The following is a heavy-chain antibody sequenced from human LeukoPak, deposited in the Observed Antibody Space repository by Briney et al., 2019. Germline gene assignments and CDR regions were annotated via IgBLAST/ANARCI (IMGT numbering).Heavy chain of an antibody. V-gene: IGHV1-18*03. Sequence: ASVKVSCKASGYTFTSYYMHWVRQAPGQGLEWMGWISAYNGNTNYAQKLQGRVVMTTDTSTSTAYMELRSLRSDDMAVYYCARVPSVAVAGTDMDVWGKGTTVTVSS. CDR1: GYTFTSYY. D-gene: IGHD6-19*01. CDR2: ISAYNGNT. J-gene: IGHJ6*03. CDR3: ARVPSVAVAGTDMDV.